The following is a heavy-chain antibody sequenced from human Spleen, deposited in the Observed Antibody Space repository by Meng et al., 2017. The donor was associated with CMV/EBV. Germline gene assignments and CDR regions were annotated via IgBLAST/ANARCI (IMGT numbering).Heavy chain of an antibody. CDR2: IYSDGST. V-gene: IGHV3-66*02. CDR3: ARDRFGLGI. Sequence: GESLKISCAASGFTVSSNYMNWVRQAPGKGLEWGTVIYSDGSTYYADSVKGRFTISRENSKNTLYLQLKSLRAEDTAMYYCARDRFGLGIWGQGTMVTVSS. J-gene: IGHJ3*02. CDR1: GFTVSSNY. D-gene: IGHD3-16*01.